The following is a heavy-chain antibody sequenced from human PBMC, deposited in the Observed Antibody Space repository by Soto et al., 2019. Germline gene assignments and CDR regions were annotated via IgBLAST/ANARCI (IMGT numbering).Heavy chain of an antibody. J-gene: IGHJ2*01. Sequence: GASVKVSCKASGGTFSSYAISWVRQAPGQGLEWMGGIIPIFGTANYAQKFQGRVTITADESTGTAYMELSSLRSEDTAVYYCARWRESNYYDSSGYDYWYFDLWGRGTLVTVSS. CDR2: IIPIFGTA. D-gene: IGHD3-22*01. CDR3: ARWRESNYYDSSGYDYWYFDL. CDR1: GGTFSSYA. V-gene: IGHV1-69*13.